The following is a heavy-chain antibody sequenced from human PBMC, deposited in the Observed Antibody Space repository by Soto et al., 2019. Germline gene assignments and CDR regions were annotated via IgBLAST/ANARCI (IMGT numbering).Heavy chain of an antibody. Sequence: PSETLSLTCTVSGGSLGSYYWSWIRQPPGKGLEWIGYVFYTGRANYNASLKSRVTISVDTSKNQFSLKLSSVTAADTAVYYCARHKGQLHRGRVDYYYYYGMDVWGQGTTVTVSS. V-gene: IGHV4-59*08. CDR1: GGSLGSYY. D-gene: IGHD6-6*01. J-gene: IGHJ6*02. CDR3: ARHKGQLHRGRVDYYYYYGMDV. CDR2: VFYTGRA.